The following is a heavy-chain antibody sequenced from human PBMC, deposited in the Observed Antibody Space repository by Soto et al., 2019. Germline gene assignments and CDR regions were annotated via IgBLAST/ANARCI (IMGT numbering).Heavy chain of an antibody. CDR1: GFTFSSYA. D-gene: IGHD6-13*01. CDR2: ISYDGSNK. J-gene: IGHJ6*02. CDR3: AGSSWPYYYYYGMDV. Sequence: GGSLRLSCAASGFTFSSYAMHWVRQAPGKGLEWVAVISYDGSNKYYADSVKGRFTISRDNSKNTLYLQMDSLRAEDTAVYYCAGSSWPYYYYYGMDVWGQGTTVTVSS. V-gene: IGHV3-30-3*01.